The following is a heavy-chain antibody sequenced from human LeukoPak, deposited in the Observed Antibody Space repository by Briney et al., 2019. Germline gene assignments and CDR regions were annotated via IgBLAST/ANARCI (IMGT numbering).Heavy chain of an antibody. CDR2: IYYSGST. J-gene: IGHJ6*03. V-gene: IGHV4-39*07. CDR1: GDSISSSSYY. Sequence: SETLSLTCTVFGDSISSSSYYWGWIRQPPGKGLEWIGSIYYSGSTYYNPSLKSRVTISVDTSKNQFSLKLSSVTAADTAVYYCARGVGATISYYHYYIDVWGKGTTVTVSS. D-gene: IGHD1-26*01. CDR3: ARGVGATISYYHYYIDV.